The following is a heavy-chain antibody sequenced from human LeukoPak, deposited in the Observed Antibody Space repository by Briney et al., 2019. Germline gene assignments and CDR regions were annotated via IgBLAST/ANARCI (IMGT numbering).Heavy chain of an antibody. CDR1: GGSFSGYY. Sequence: SETLSLTCAVYGGSFSGYYWSWIRQPPGKGLEWIGEINHGGSTNYNPSLKSRVTISVDTSKNQFSLKLSSVTAADTAVYYCARGRYSSSYYDYWGQGTLVTVSS. D-gene: IGHD6-6*01. CDR2: INHGGST. V-gene: IGHV4-34*01. CDR3: ARGRYSSSYYDY. J-gene: IGHJ4*02.